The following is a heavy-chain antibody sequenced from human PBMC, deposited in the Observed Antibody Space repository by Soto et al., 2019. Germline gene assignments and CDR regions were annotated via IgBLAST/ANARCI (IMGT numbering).Heavy chain of an antibody. J-gene: IGHJ6*02. D-gene: IGHD6-13*01. CDR2: IWYDGSNK. Sequence: GGSLRLSCAASGFTFSSYGMHWVRQAPGKGLERVAVIWYDGSNKYYADTVKGRFTISRDNSKTTLYLQMNSLRAEDTAVYYCARDSEAAAGTNYYYGMDVWGQGTTVTVSS. V-gene: IGHV3-33*01. CDR1: GFTFSSYG. CDR3: ARDSEAAAGTNYYYGMDV.